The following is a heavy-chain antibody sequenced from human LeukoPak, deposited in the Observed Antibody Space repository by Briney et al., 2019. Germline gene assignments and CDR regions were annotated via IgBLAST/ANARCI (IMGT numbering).Heavy chain of an antibody. J-gene: IGHJ4*02. Sequence: PGGSLRLSCAASGFTFSTYSMNWVRQAPGQGLEWVSSISGSSIYIYYADSVKGRFTISRDNAKNSLYLQMNSLRAEDTGVYYCARDPPYSDSSGYYYDYWGQGTLVTVSS. D-gene: IGHD3-22*01. CDR3: ARDPPYSDSSGYYYDY. CDR1: GFTFSTYS. CDR2: ISGSSIYI. V-gene: IGHV3-21*01.